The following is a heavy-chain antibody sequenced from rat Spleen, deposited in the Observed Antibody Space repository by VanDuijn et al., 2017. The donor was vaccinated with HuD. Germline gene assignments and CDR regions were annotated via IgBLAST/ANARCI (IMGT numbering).Heavy chain of an antibody. Sequence: EVQLVESDGGLVQPGRSLKLSCAASGFTFSDYGMAWVRQTPTKGLEWVATISYGDSFGHSSTYYPDSVKGRFTIYRDNAKNTQYLQMDSLRSEDTATYYCARTCNTDYFDYWGQGVMVTVSS. CDR3: ARTCNTDYFDY. J-gene: IGHJ2*01. CDR1: GFTFSDYG. D-gene: IGHD4-1*01. CDR2: ISYGDSFGHSST. V-gene: IGHV5-29*01.